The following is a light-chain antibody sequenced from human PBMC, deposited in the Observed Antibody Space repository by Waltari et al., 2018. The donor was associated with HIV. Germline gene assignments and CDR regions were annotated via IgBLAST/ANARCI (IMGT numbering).Light chain of an antibody. J-gene: IGLJ3*02. V-gene: IGLV1-51*01. CDR1: SSNIGNNY. Sequence: HSVLTQPPSVSAAPGQKVTISCSGSSSNIGNNYVSWYQQFPGTAPKLLIYDNNKRPSGIPDRFSGTKSGTSATPGITGLQTGDEAGYYCGAWDSGLSAWVFGGGTKLTVL. CDR2: DNN. CDR3: GAWDSGLSAWV.